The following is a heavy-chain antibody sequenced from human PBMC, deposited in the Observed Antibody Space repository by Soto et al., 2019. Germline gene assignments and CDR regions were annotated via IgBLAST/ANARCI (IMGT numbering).Heavy chain of an antibody. V-gene: IGHV3-23*01. D-gene: IGHD2-8*01. CDR3: AKRHGAGGHFDY. CDR1: GFTFSSYA. J-gene: IGHJ4*02. Sequence: GGSLRLSCAASGFTFSSYAMGWVRQGPGKGLEWVAVVSIGGSTHYADSVRGRFTISRDNSKNTLSLQMNSLTAEDTAVYFCAKRHGAGGHFDYWGQGALVTVSS. CDR2: VSIGGST.